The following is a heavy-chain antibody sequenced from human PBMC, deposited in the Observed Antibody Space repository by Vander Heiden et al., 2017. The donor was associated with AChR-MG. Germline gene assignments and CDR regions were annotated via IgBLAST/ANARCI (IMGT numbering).Heavy chain of an antibody. D-gene: IGHD2-2*01. Sequence: QVQLVESGGGVVQPGRSLRLSCAASGFTFSSYAMHGVRQAPGKGLEWVAVISYDGSNKYYADSVKGRFTISRDNSKNTLYLQMNSLRAEDTAVYYCARDRVFEYQLLWWRDFYMDVWGKGTTVTVSS. CDR2: ISYDGSNK. J-gene: IGHJ6*03. V-gene: IGHV3-30-3*01. CDR3: ARDRVFEYQLLWWRDFYMDV. CDR1: GFTFSSYA.